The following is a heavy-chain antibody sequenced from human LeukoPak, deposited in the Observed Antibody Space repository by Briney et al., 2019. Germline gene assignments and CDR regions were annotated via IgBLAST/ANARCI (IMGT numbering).Heavy chain of an antibody. CDR1: GFTFSSNG. V-gene: IGHV3-33*08. CDR2: IWYDGSNK. Sequence: PGRSLRLSCAAAGFTFSSNGMHWVRQAPGKGLEWVAIIWYDGSNKYYADSVKGRFTISRDNSKNTLYLQKNSLRAEDTAVYYCARVEGGGGWYGGALDYWGQGTLVTVSS. CDR3: ARVEGGGGWYGGALDY. D-gene: IGHD6-19*01. J-gene: IGHJ4*02.